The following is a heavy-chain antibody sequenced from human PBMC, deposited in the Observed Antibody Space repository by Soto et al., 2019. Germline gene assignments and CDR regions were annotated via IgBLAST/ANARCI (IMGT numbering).Heavy chain of an antibody. Sequence: GESLKPSCKGSGYSFTSYWIGWVRQLPGKGLEWMGIIYPGDSDTRYSPSFQGQVTISADKSISTADLQWSSLKASDTAMYYCARTSSDDEGYFDYWGQGTLVTVSS. CDR1: GYSFTSYW. V-gene: IGHV5-51*01. J-gene: IGHJ4*02. D-gene: IGHD5-12*01. CDR3: ARTSSDDEGYFDY. CDR2: IYPGDSDT.